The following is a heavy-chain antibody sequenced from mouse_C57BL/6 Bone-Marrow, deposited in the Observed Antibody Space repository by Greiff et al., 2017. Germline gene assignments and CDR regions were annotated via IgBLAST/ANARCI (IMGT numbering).Heavy chain of an antibody. Sequence: VQLQQSGAELAKPGASVKLSCKASGYTFTSYWMHWVKQRPGQGLEWIGYINPSSGYTKYNQKFKAKATLTADKSSSTAYMQLSSLTYEDSAVYYCAEGGYFDYWGQGTTLTVSS. CDR2: INPSSGYT. CDR1: GYTFTSYW. CDR3: AEGGYFDY. J-gene: IGHJ2*01. V-gene: IGHV1-7*01.